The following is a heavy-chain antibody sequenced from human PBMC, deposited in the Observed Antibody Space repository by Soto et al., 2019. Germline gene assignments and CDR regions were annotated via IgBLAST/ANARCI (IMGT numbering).Heavy chain of an antibody. J-gene: IGHJ4*02. V-gene: IGHV1-3*01. D-gene: IGHD4-4*01. Sequence: ASVKVSCKASGYGFTSYTIHWVRQAPGQRLEWMGWIIPGNGNTEYSQKFQGRVTITRDTSATTAYMELGSLRSEDTAVYYCARGVTQFWGQGTLVTVSS. CDR3: ARGVTQF. CDR2: IIPGNGNT. CDR1: GYGFTSYT.